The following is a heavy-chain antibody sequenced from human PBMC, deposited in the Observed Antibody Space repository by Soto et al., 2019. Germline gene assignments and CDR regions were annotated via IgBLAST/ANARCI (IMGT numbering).Heavy chain of an antibody. J-gene: IGHJ4*02. V-gene: IGHV3-64D*06. D-gene: IGHD2-15*01. CDR1: GFTFSVYK. CDR3: VAAKLLPFEY. CDR2: ISNQGDTT. Sequence: PGGSLRLSCSPSGFTFSVYKMHWVRQAPGKGLEYVSGISNQGDTTYYADSVKGGFTISRDNSKNTLYFQMSSLRPEDTAVYYCVAAKLLPFEYWGQGTQVTVAS.